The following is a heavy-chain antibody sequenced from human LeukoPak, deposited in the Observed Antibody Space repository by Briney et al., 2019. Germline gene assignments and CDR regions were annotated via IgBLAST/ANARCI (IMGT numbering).Heavy chain of an antibody. V-gene: IGHV3-48*02. J-gene: IGHJ3*02. CDR1: GFTFSSYS. Sequence: GGSLRLSCAASGFTFSSYSMNWVRQAPGKGLEWVSYISSSSSTIYNADSVKGRFTISRDNAKNSLYLQMNSLRDEDTAVYYCARSTRYGDYARNAFDIWGQGTMVTVSS. CDR3: ARSTRYGDYARNAFDI. D-gene: IGHD4-17*01. CDR2: ISSSSSTI.